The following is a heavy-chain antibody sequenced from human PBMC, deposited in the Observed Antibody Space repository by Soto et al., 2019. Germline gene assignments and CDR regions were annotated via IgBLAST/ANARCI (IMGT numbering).Heavy chain of an antibody. CDR2: INHSGST. V-gene: IGHV4-34*01. J-gene: IGHJ6*02. CDR1: GGSFSGYY. CDR3: ARGLNRITIFGVVITPYYYGMDV. D-gene: IGHD3-3*01. Sequence: KTSETLSLTCAVYGGSFSGYYWSWIRQPPGKGLEWIGEINHSGSTNYNPSLKSRVTISVDTSKNQFSLKLSSVTAADTAVYYCARGLNRITIFGVVITPYYYGMDVWGQGTTVTVSS.